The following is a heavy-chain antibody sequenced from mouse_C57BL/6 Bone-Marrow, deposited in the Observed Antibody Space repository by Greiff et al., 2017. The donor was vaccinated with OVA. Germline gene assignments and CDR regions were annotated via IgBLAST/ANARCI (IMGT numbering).Heavy chain of an antibody. CDR2: IYPGDGDT. CDR3: ARDSSGYNFDY. J-gene: IGHJ2*01. V-gene: IGHV1-82*01. D-gene: IGHD3-2*02. CDR1: GYAFSSSW. Sequence: QVQLKESGPELVKPGASVKISCKASGYAFSSSWMNWVKQRPGKGLEWIGRIYPGDGDTNYNGKFKGKATLTADKSSSTAYMQLSSLTSEDSAVYFCARDSSGYNFDYWGQGTTLTVSS.